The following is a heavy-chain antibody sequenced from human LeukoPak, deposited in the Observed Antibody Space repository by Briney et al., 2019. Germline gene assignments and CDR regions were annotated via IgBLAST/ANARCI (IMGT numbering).Heavy chain of an antibody. V-gene: IGHV3-23*01. D-gene: IGHD2-2*01. CDR2: ISGSGGST. CDR1: GFTFSSYA. J-gene: IGHJ6*02. Sequence: GGSLRLSCAASGFTFSSYAMSWVRQAPGKGLEWVSAISGSGGSTYYADSVKGRFTISRDNSKNTLYLQMNSLRAEDTAVYYCANSLCQLPRTNYYYYGMDVWGQGTTVTVSS. CDR3: ANSLCQLPRTNYYYYGMDV.